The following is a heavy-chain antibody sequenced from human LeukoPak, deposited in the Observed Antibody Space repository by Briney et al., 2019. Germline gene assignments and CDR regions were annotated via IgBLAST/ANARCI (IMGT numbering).Heavy chain of an antibody. J-gene: IGHJ3*02. D-gene: IGHD2-2*01. Sequence: PGGSLRLSCVVSGFTFSSYSMSWVRQAPGKGLEWVSAISGSGGSTYYADSVKGRFTISRDNSKNTLYLQMNSLRAEDTAVYYCAKLGYCSSTSCYDAFDIWGQGTMVTVSS. CDR3: AKLGYCSSTSCYDAFDI. CDR1: GFTFSSYS. CDR2: ISGSGGST. V-gene: IGHV3-23*01.